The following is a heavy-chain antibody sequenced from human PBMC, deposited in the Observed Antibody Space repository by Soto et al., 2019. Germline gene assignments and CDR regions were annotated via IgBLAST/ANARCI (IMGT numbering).Heavy chain of an antibody. D-gene: IGHD2-8*01. CDR2: IKEDGTEK. CDR3: ARDVRLKAHFDF. V-gene: IGHV3-7*03. Sequence: GGSLGLSCAASGFPFRTFWMSWVRQSPGKGLEWVANIKEDGTEKNYVDSVRGRFTISRDNTKNSLYLQMHSLRVEDTAVYYCARDVRLKAHFDFWGQGTLVAV. J-gene: IGHJ4*02. CDR1: GFPFRTFW.